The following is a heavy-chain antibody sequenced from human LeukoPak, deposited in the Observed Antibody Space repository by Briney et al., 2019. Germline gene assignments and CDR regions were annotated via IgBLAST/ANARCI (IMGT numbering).Heavy chain of an antibody. D-gene: IGHD2-2*01. CDR3: ARGVHSSTSFDYYYYMDV. CDR1: GGSISSYY. CDR2: IYTSGST. V-gene: IGHV4-4*07. J-gene: IGHJ6*03. Sequence: SETLSLTCTVSGGSISSYYWSWIRQPAGKGLEWIGRIYTSGSTDYNPSLKSRVTISVDTSKNQFSLKLSSVTAADTAVYYCARGVHSSTSFDYYYYMDVWGKGTTVTASS.